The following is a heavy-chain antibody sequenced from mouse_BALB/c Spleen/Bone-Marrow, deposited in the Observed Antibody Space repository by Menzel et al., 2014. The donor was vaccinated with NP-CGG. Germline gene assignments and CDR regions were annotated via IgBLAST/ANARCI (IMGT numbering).Heavy chain of an antibody. CDR1: GFTFSNYG. V-gene: IGHV5-6-3*01. Sequence: EVKLMESGGGLVQPGGSLKLSCAASGFTFSNYGMSWVRQTPDKRLEMIAAINVNGDTTYHPDSVKGRFTISRDNVKNTLYLQMSRLKSEYTAMYDCARGYDYSSWFAYWGQGTLVTVSA. CDR2: INVNGDTT. CDR3: ARGYDYSSWFAY. J-gene: IGHJ3*01. D-gene: IGHD2-4*01.